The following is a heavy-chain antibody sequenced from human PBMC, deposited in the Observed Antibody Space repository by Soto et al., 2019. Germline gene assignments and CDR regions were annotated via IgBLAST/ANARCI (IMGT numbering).Heavy chain of an antibody. J-gene: IGHJ4*02. D-gene: IGHD5-18*01. CDR2: IRSKAYGGTT. Sequence: PGGSLRLSCTASGFTFGDYAMSWVRQAPGKGLEWVGFIRSKAYGGTTEYAASVKGRFTISRDDSKSIAYLQMNSLKTEDTAVYYCTRDRWGYHTLVKSLVEEDFDYWGQGTLVTVSS. V-gene: IGHV3-49*04. CDR3: TRDRWGYHTLVKSLVEEDFDY. CDR1: GFTFGDYA.